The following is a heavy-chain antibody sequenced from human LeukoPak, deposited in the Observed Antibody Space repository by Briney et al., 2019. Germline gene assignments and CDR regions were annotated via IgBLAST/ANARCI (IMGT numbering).Heavy chain of an antibody. D-gene: IGHD2-2*01. V-gene: IGHV3-30*02. CDR3: ASVVPAANS. Sequence: GGSLRLSCAASGFTFSSYAVSWVRQAPGKGLEWVAFIRYDGSNKYYADSVKGRFTISRDNSKNTLYLQMNSLRAEDTAVYYCASVVPAANSWGQGTLVTVSS. CDR1: GFTFSSYA. J-gene: IGHJ4*02. CDR2: IRYDGSNK.